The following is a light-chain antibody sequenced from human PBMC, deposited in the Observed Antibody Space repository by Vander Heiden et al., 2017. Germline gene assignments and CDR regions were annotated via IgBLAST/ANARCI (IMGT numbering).Light chain of an antibody. CDR1: NIATRN. V-gene: IGLV3-21*02. Sequence: SSVLTQPPSASVPPGQTARISCGGNNIATRNLHWYRQKPGQAPVVVYDDNDWPSGIPERFSGSTSGNTATLTISRVEAGEEADYYCQVWSVSSDRPVVFGGGTKLTVL. CDR3: QVWSVSSDRPVV. CDR2: DDN. J-gene: IGLJ2*01.